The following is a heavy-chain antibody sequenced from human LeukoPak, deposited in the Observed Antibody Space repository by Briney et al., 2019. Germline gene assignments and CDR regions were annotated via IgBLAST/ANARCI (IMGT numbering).Heavy chain of an antibody. J-gene: IGHJ5*02. CDR1: GGSISSYY. Sequence: SETLSLTCTVSGGSISSYYWSWIRQPPGKGLEWIGYIYYSGSTNYNPSLKSRVTISVDTSKNQFSLKLSSVTAADTAVYYCARVLSSLDWFDPWGQGTLVTVSS. D-gene: IGHD6-13*01. CDR3: ARVLSSLDWFDP. V-gene: IGHV4-59*01. CDR2: IYYSGST.